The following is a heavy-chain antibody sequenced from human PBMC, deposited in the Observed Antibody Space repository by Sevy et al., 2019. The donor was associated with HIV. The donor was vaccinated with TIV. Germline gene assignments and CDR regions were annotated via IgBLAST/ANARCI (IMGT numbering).Heavy chain of an antibody. D-gene: IGHD2-15*01. J-gene: IGHJ4*02. CDR1: GFTFSSYA. CDR3: ARDLFSGGNAVYGY. Sequence: GGSLRLSCAASGFTFSSYAMNWVRQAPGKGLEWFSSINAISSNIYYADSVKGRFTISRDNAENSLYLQMNSVRAEDTAVYYCARDLFSGGNAVYGYWGQGTLVTVSS. CDR2: INAISSNI. V-gene: IGHV3-21*01.